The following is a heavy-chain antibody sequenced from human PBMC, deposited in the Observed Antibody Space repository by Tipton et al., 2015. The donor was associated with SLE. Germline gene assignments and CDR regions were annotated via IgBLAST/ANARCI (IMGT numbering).Heavy chain of an antibody. V-gene: IGHV4-39*01. D-gene: IGHD1-26*01. CDR1: GVSISSSYY. CDR2: VLYSEVT. CDR3: ARRLVSGNYYQEIDY. J-gene: IGHJ4*02. Sequence: TLSLTCTVSGVSISSSYYWGWIRQPPGKGLEWIGSVLYSEVTYYNPSLKSRVTISVDTSKNQFSLHLSSVTAADTAVYYCARRLVSGNYYQEIDYWGQGTLVTVSS.